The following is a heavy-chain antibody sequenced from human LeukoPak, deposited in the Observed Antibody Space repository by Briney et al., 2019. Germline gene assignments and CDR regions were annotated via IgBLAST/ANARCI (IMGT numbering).Heavy chain of an antibody. V-gene: IGHV4-59*01. D-gene: IGHD2-15*01. CDR2: IYYSGST. J-gene: IGHJ4*02. Sequence: SETLSLTCTVSGGSISSYYWSWIRQPPGKGLEWIGYIYYSGSTNYNPSLKSRVTISVDTSKNQFSLKLSSVTAADTAVCYCARNQLYCSGGSCYRTFDYWGQGTLVTVSS. CDR1: GGSISSYY. CDR3: ARNQLYCSGGSCYRTFDY.